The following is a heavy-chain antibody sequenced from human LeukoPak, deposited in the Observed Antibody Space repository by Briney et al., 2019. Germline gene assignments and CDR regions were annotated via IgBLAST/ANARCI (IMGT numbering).Heavy chain of an antibody. V-gene: IGHV4-34*01. D-gene: IGHD1-26*01. CDR3: ARARIVGATTKNDY. CDR2: INHSGST. CDR1: GGSFSGFY. J-gene: IGHJ4*02. Sequence: SETLSLTCAVYGGSFSGFYWSLIRQPPGKGLEWIGEINHSGSTNYNPSLKSRVTISVDTSKNQFSLKLSSVTAADTAVYYCARARIVGATTKNDYWGQGTLVTVSS.